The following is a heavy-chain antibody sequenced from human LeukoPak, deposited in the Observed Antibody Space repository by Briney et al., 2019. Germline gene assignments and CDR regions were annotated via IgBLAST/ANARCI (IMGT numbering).Heavy chain of an antibody. CDR3: ARESGGDSINLDY. V-gene: IGHV1-69*13. CDR2: IIPIFGTA. Sequence: ASVKVSCKASGGTFSSYAISWVRQAPGQGLEWMGGIIPIFGTANYAQKFQGSVTITADESTSTAYMELSSLRSEDTAVYYCARESGGDSINLDYWGQGTLVTVSS. CDR1: GGTFSSYA. J-gene: IGHJ4*02. D-gene: IGHD2-21*01.